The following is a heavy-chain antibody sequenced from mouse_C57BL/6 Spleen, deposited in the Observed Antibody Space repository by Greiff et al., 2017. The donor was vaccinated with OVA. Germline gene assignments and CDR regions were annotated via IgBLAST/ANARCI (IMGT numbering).Heavy chain of an antibody. CDR3: AREAYYSNYAWCAY. J-gene: IGHJ3*01. CDR2: IYPGDGDT. V-gene: IGHV1-80*01. D-gene: IGHD2-5*01. CDR1: GYAFSSYW. Sequence: VQLQQSGAELVKPGASVKISCKASGYAFSSYWMNWVKQRPGKGLEWIGQIYPGDGDTNYNGKFKGKATLTADKSSSTAYMQLSSLTSEDSAVYFCAREAYYSNYAWCAYWGQGTLVTVSA.